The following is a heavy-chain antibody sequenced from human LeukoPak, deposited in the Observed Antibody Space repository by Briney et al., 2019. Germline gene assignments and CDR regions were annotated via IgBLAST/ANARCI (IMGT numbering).Heavy chain of an antibody. D-gene: IGHD5-12*01. CDR3: ARELVGGYDSDYYYGMDV. CDR1: GYTFTGYY. J-gene: IGHJ6*02. CDR2: INPNSGGT. V-gene: IGHV1-2*02. Sequence: ASVKVSCKASGYTFTGYYMHWVRQAPGQGLEWMGWINPNSGGTNYAQKFQGRVTMTRDTSISTAYMELSRLRSDDTAVYYCARELVGGYDSDYYYGMDVWGQGTTVTVSS.